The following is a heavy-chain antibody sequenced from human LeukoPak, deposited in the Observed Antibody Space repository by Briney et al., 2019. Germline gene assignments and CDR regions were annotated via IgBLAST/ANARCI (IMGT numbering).Heavy chain of an antibody. V-gene: IGHV1-2*02. CDR2: INPNSGGT. CDR3: ARVGSGYYYGYYFDY. D-gene: IGHD3-22*01. Sequence: GASVKVSCKASGYTFTGYYMHWVRQAPGQGLEWMGWINPNSGGTNYAQKFQGRVTMTRDTSISTAYMELSRLRSDDTAVYYCARVGSGYYYGYYFDYWGQGTLVTVSS. J-gene: IGHJ4*02. CDR1: GYTFTGYY.